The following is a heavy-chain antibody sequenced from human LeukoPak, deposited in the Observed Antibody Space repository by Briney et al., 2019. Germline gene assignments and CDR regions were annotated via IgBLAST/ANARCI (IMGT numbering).Heavy chain of an antibody. Sequence: SQTLSLTCTVSGGSISSGSYYWSWIRQPAGKGLEWIGGIYTSGSTNYTPSLKSRVTISVDTSKNQFSLKLSSVTAADTAVYDCAREALVVVPAATYNWFDPWGQGTLVTVSS. V-gene: IGHV4-61*02. CDR2: IYTSGST. D-gene: IGHD2-2*01. J-gene: IGHJ5*02. CDR3: AREALVVVPAATYNWFDP. CDR1: GGSISSGSYY.